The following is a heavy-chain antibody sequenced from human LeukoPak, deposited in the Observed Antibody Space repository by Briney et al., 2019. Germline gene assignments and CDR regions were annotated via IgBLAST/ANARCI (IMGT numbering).Heavy chain of an antibody. D-gene: IGHD3-16*01. CDR3: AKGLNYYYYYMDV. CDR1: GFTFSSYA. J-gene: IGHJ6*03. CDR2: ISGSGGST. Sequence: GGSLRLSCAASGFTFSSYAMSWVRQAPGKGLEWVSAISGSGGSTYYADSVKGRSTISRDNSKNTLYLQMNSLRAEDTAVYYCAKGLNYYYYYMDVWGKGTTVTVSS. V-gene: IGHV3-23*01.